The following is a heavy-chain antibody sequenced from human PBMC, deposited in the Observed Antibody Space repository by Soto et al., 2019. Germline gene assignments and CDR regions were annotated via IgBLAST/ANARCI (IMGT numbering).Heavy chain of an antibody. CDR1: GGTFSSYA. D-gene: IGHD2-21*02. V-gene: IGHV1-69*13. CDR2: IIPIFGTA. Sequence: SVKVSCKASGGTFSSYAISWVRQAPGQGLEWMGGIIPIFGTANYAQKFQGRVTITADESTSTAYMELSSLRSEDTAVYYCARGTASCGGDCYWGWGQGTLVTVSS. CDR3: ARGTASCGGDCYWG. J-gene: IGHJ4*02.